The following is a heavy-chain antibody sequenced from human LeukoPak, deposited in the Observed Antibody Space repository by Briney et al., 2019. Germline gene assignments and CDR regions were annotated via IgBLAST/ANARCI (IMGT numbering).Heavy chain of an antibody. CDR1: GGSISSGGYS. J-gene: IGHJ4*02. V-gene: IGHV4-30-4*07. CDR2: IYYSVTT. CDR3: ARTIVPRTYFDY. Sequence: SETLSLTCAVSGGSISSGGYSWSWIRQPPGKGLEWIGYIYYSVTTYYGPSLKSRISISIDTSKNQFSLNLSSVTAADTAVYYCARTIVPRTYFDYWGQGTLVTVSS. D-gene: IGHD2/OR15-2a*01.